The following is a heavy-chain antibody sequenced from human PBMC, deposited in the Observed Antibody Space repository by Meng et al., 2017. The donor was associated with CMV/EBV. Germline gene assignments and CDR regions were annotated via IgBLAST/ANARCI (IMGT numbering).Heavy chain of an antibody. CDR3: AKIPNDGGAFDI. J-gene: IGHJ3*02. CDR2: IRYDGSNK. V-gene: IGHV3-30*02. D-gene: IGHD1-1*01. Sequence: CEASGFTFSSYGMHWVRQAPGKGLEWVAFIRYDGSNKYYADSVKGRFTISRDNSKNTLYLQMNSLRAEDTAVYYCAKIPNDGGAFDIWGQGTMVTVSS. CDR1: GFTFSSYG.